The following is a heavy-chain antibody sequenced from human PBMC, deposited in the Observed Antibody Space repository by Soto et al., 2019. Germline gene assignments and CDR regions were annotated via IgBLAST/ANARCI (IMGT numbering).Heavy chain of an antibody. CDR1: GGSISSGDYY. D-gene: IGHD3-3*01. CDR3: ARGAGDFWEHFDY. V-gene: IGHV4-30-4*01. Sequence: QVQLQESGPGLVKPSQTLSLTRTVSGGSISSGDYYWSWIRQPPGKGLEWIGYIYYSGSTYYNPSLKSRVTISVDTSKNQFSLKLSSVTAADTAVYYCARGAGDFWEHFDYWGQGTLVTVSS. J-gene: IGHJ4*02. CDR2: IYYSGST.